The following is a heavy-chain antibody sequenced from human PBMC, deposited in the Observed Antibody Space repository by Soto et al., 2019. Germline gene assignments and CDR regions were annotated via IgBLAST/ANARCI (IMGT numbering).Heavy chain of an antibody. CDR3: AKAGGIAVPGTHLDY. CDR2: ISGTGSST. CDR1: GFTFSSYA. J-gene: IGHJ4*02. D-gene: IGHD6-19*01. V-gene: IGHV3-23*01. Sequence: PGGSLRLSCAASGFTFSSYAMSWVRQAPGKGLEWVSAISGTGSSTNYADSVEGRFTISRDNSKNTLYLQMSSLRAEDTAVYYCAKAGGIAVPGTHLDYWGQGTLVTVSS.